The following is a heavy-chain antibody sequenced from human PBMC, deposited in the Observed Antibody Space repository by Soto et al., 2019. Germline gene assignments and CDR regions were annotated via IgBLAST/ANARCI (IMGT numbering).Heavy chain of an antibody. CDR3: AKDGNSPGLDALDI. CDR2: ISYDGSNK. D-gene: IGHD6-13*01. Sequence: GGSLRLSCAASGFTFSSYGMHWVRQAPGKGLEWVAGISYDGSNKYYADSVKGRFTISRDNSKNTLYLQMNSLRAEDTAVYYCAKDGNSPGLDALDIWGQGTMVTVSS. CDR1: GFTFSSYG. V-gene: IGHV3-30*18. J-gene: IGHJ3*02.